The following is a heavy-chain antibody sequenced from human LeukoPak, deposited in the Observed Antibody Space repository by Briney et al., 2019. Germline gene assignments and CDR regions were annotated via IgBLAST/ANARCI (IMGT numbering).Heavy chain of an antibody. J-gene: IGHJ4*02. CDR2: INAGNGNT. CDR1: GYTFTSYA. V-gene: IGHV1-3*01. D-gene: IGHD2-15*01. CDR3: ARDPGCSGGSCYFDY. Sequence: ASVEVSCKASGYTFTSYAMHWVRQAPGQRLEWMGWINAGNGNTKYSQKFQGRVTITRDTSASTAYMELSSLRSEDTAVYYCARDPGCSGGSCYFDYWGQGTLVTVSS.